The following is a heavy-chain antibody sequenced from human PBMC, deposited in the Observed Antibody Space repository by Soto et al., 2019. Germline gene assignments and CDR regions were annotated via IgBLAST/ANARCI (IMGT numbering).Heavy chain of an antibody. CDR3: TTDRGGYCSGGSCYPPDY. CDR2: IKSKTDGGTT. V-gene: IGHV3-15*01. D-gene: IGHD2-15*01. Sequence: ESGGGLVKPGGSLRLSCAASGFTFSNAWMSWVRQAPGKGLEWVGRIKSKTDGGTTDYAAPVKGRFTISRDDSKNTLYLQMNSLKTEDTAVYYCTTDRGGYCSGGSCYPPDYWGQGTLVTVSS. J-gene: IGHJ4*02. CDR1: GFTFSNAW.